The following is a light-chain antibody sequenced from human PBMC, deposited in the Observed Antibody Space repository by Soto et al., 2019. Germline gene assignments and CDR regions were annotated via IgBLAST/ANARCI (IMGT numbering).Light chain of an antibody. CDR3: CSYIRSGTLI. J-gene: IGLJ1*01. Sequence: QSALTQPASVSGSPGQSITISCVGTSGDIGDYTYVSWYQQHPGKVPKVIIYDVSNRPSAVSYRFSGTKSGNTSPLPVSGLQAEYEADYYCCSYIRSGTLIFGTGTKLTVL. CDR1: SGDIGDYTY. V-gene: IGLV2-14*01. CDR2: DVS.